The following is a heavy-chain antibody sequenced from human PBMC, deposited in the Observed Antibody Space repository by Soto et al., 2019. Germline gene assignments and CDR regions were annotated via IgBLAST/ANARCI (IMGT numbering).Heavy chain of an antibody. CDR2: ISWNSGSI. CDR1: GFTFDDYA. Sequence: VQLVESGGGLVQPGRSLRLSCAACGFTFDDYAMHWVRQAPGKGLEWVSGISWNSGSIGYADSVKGRFTISRDNAKNSLYLQMNSLRAEDTALYYCAKDKGGTTTRGYDYWGQGTLVTVSS. J-gene: IGHJ4*02. CDR3: AKDKGGTTTRGYDY. V-gene: IGHV3-9*01. D-gene: IGHD1-1*01.